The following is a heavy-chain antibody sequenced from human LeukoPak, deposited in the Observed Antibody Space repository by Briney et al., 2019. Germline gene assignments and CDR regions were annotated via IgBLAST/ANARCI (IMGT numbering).Heavy chain of an antibody. CDR1: GFTFSSYW. CDR2: INLDGSEK. CDR3: ARATVVPPRYFDY. J-gene: IGHJ4*02. D-gene: IGHD4-23*01. V-gene: IGHV3-7*04. Sequence: PGGSLRLSCAASGFTFSSYWLSWVRQAPGKGLEWVANINLDGSEKYYVDSVKGRFTISRDNAKNSLYLQMNSLRAEDTAVYYCARATVVPPRYFDYWGQGTLVTVSS.